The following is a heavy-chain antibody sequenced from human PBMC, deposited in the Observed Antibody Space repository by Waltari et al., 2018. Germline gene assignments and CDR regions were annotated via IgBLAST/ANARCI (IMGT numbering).Heavy chain of an antibody. CDR1: GGSFSGYY. CDR2: INHSGST. D-gene: IGHD3-3*01. V-gene: IGHV4-34*01. CDR3: ARGRPPAYYDFWSGWSPYFDY. Sequence: QVQLQQWGAGLLKPSETLSLTCAVYGGSFSGYYWSWIRQPPGKGLEWIGEINHSGSTNYNPSLKSRVTISVDTSKNQFSLKLSSVTAADTAVYYCARGRPPAYYDFWSGWSPYFDYWGQGTLVTVSS. J-gene: IGHJ4*02.